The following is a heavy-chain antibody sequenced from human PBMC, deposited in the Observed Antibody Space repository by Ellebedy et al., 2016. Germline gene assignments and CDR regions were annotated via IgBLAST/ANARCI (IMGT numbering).Heavy chain of an antibody. Sequence: GGSLRLSCAASGFTFSSYAMHWVRQAPGKGLEWVAVISYDGSNKYYADSVKGRFTISRDNSKNTLYLQMNSLRAEDTAVYYCARDRRAKDYYYYGMDVWGQGTTVTVSS. J-gene: IGHJ6*02. CDR1: GFTFSSYA. V-gene: IGHV3-30-3*01. CDR2: ISYDGSNK. CDR3: ARDRRAKDYYYYGMDV.